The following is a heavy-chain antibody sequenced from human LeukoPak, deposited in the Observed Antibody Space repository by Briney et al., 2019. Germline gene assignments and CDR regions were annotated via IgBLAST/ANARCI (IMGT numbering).Heavy chain of an antibody. V-gene: IGHV4-59*01. CDR2: IYYSGST. Sequence: PSETLSLTCTDSGGSISSYYWSWIRQPPGKGLEWIGYIYYSGSTNYNPSLKSRVTISVDTSKNQFSLKLSSVTAADTAVYYCAATCRDGGFDYWGQGTLVTVSS. CDR3: AATCRDGGFDY. CDR1: GGSISSYY. J-gene: IGHJ4*02. D-gene: IGHD5-24*01.